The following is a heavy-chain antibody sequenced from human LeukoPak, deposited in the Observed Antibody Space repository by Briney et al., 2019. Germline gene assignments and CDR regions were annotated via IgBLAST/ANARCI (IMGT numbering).Heavy chain of an antibody. CDR1: GGSFSGYY. V-gene: IGHV3-66*01. CDR3: ARVGSGDIYGYGDY. CDR2: LYSGGNT. Sequence: ETLSLTCAVYGGSFSGYYWSWVRQAPGKGLEWVSVLYSGGNTYYADSVKGRFTISRDDSKNTLYLQMSSLRVADTAVYYCARVGSGDIYGYGDYWGQGTLVTVSS. J-gene: IGHJ4*02. D-gene: IGHD5-18*01.